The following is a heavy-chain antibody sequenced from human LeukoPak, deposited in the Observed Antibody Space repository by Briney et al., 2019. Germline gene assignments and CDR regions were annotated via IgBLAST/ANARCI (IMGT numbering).Heavy chain of an antibody. Sequence: PSETLSLTSTVSGGSISSYYWSWIRQPPGKGLEWIGYIYYSGSTNYNPSLKSRVTISVDTSKNQFSLKLSSVTAADTAVYYCARAPYSSSSVDYWGQGTLVTVSS. CDR2: IYYSGST. V-gene: IGHV4-59*01. CDR3: ARAPYSSSSVDY. CDR1: GGSISSYY. J-gene: IGHJ4*02. D-gene: IGHD6-6*01.